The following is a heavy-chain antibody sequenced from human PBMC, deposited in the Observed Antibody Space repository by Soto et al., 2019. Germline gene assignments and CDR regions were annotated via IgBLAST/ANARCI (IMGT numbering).Heavy chain of an antibody. CDR2: ISASGATT. CDR3: AKWTDTVVEAALAGGAFDI. CDR1: GFSFSTYA. J-gene: IGHJ3*02. Sequence: EVQLLESRGNLVQPGGSLRLSCAASGFSFSTYALTWVRQVPGKGLEWVSGISASGATTYYADSVKGRFTISRDNSKNTVFLHMTSLRAEDTALYYCAKWTDTVVEAALAGGAFDIWGQGTTVTVSS. D-gene: IGHD2-2*01. V-gene: IGHV3-23*01.